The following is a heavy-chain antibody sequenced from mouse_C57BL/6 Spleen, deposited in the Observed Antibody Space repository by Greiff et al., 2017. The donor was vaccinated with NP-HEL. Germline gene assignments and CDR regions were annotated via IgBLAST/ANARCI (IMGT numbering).Heavy chain of an antibody. D-gene: IGHD1-1*01. V-gene: IGHV1-50*01. CDR3: ARPLHYYGSSYGYFDV. CDR1: GYTFTSYW. Sequence: QVQLKQPGAELVKPGASVKLSCKASGYTFTSYWMQWVKQRPGQGLEWIGEIDPSDSYTNYNQKFKGKATLTVDTSSSTAYMQLSSLTSEDSAVYYCARPLHYYGSSYGYFDVWGTGTTVTVSS. CDR2: IDPSDSYT. J-gene: IGHJ1*03.